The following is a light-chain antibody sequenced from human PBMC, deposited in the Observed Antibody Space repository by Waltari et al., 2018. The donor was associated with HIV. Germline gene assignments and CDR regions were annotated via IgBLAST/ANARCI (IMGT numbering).Light chain of an antibody. V-gene: IGKV1-9*01. Sequence: DIQLTQSPSFLSASVGDRVTITCRASQGISSYLAWYQQKPGKAPKLLIYAASTLQSGVPSRFSGSGFGTEFTLTISSLQPEDFATYYCQHLNSYPLTFGPGTKVDIK. CDR3: QHLNSYPLT. CDR1: QGISSY. J-gene: IGKJ3*01. CDR2: AAS.